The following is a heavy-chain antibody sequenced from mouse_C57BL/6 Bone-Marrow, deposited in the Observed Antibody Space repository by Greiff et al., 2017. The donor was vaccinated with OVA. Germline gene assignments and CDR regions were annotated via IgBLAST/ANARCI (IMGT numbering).Heavy chain of an antibody. J-gene: IGHJ4*01. CDR2: IDPSDSYT. D-gene: IGHD1-1*01. Sequence: QVHVKQPGAELVKPGASVKLSCKASGYTFTSYWMQWVKQRPGQGLEWIGEIDPSDSYTNYNQKFKGKATLPVDKSSSTAYMQLSSLTSEDSAVYYCARYGSSYTYYYAMDYWGQGTSVTVSS. CDR1: GYTFTSYW. V-gene: IGHV1-50*01. CDR3: ARYGSSYTYYYAMDY.